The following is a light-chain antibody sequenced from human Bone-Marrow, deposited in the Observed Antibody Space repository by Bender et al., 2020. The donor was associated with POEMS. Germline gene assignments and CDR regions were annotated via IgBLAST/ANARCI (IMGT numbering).Light chain of an antibody. CDR3: YSTDINGKRV. V-gene: IGLV3-10*01. J-gene: IGLJ3*02. CDR1: ALPKQY. Sequence: AARIPCSGDALPKQYTYWYRQKSGQAPVLVIFKDTERPSGIPERFSGSNSGTMATLSISGAQVEDEGDYYCYSTDINGKRVFGGGTKLTVL. CDR2: KDT.